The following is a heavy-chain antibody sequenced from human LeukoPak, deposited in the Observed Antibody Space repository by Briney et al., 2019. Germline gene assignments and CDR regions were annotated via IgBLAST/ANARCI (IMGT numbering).Heavy chain of an antibody. Sequence: GGSLRLSCAASGFPLSSYSINWVRQAPGKGLEWVSYISSSGSTIYYADSVKGRFTISRDNAKNSLYLQMNSLRAEDTAVYYCASPFCTSCYPDAFDIWGQGTMVTVSS. D-gene: IGHD2-2*01. J-gene: IGHJ3*02. CDR2: ISSSGSTI. V-gene: IGHV3-48*04. CDR1: GFPLSSYS. CDR3: ASPFCTSCYPDAFDI.